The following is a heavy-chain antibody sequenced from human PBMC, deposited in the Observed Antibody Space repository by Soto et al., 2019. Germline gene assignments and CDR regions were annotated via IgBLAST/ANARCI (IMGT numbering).Heavy chain of an antibody. J-gene: IGHJ6*03. CDR2: IKSKPDGGTT. D-gene: IGHD3-22*01. V-gene: IGHV3-15*01. Sequence: EMQLGESGGGLVKPGGSLGLSCAVSGYAFEVAWMNWVRQAPGKGLEWVGRIKSKPDGGTTEYAAPVEGRFTITRDDSTSTLYLQMNSLRTEDTAVYYCTTGRRDYYGNSYMDLWGKGTTVTVSS. CDR1: GYAFEVAW. CDR3: TTGRRDYYGNSYMDL.